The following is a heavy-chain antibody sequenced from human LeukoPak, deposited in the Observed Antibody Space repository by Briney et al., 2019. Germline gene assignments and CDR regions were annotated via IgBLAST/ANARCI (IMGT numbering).Heavy chain of an antibody. D-gene: IGHD3-9*01. CDR3: ARLTKGRYFDYIFDY. J-gene: IGHJ4*02. V-gene: IGHV4-39*01. CDR1: GASVSSSLNY. Sequence: SETLSLTCTVSGASVSSSLNYWGWIRQPPGKGLEWIGNTYYTGSTYSNPTLKSRLTMSVDTSKNQFSLKLSSVTAADTAVYYCARLTKGRYFDYIFDYWGQGTLLTVSS. CDR2: TYYTGST.